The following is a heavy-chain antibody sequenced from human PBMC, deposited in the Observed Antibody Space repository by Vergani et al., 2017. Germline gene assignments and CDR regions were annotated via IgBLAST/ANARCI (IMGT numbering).Heavy chain of an antibody. CDR3: AKSDSGYDYTYGMDV. D-gene: IGHD5-12*01. V-gene: IGHV3-43*02. CDR2: ISGDGGST. Sequence: EVQLLESGGGLVQPGGSLRLSCAASGFTFSSYAMSWVRQAPGKGLEWVSLISGDGGSTYYADSVKGRFTISRDNSKNSLYLQMNSLRTEDTALYYCAKSDSGYDYTYGMDVWGQGTTVTVSS. J-gene: IGHJ6*02. CDR1: GFTFSSYA.